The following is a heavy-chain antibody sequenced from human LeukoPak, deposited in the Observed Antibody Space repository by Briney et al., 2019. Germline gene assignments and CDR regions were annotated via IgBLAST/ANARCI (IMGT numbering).Heavy chain of an antibody. D-gene: IGHD3-3*01. V-gene: IGHV3-33*06. CDR3: AKGPTQVLRFLRDGKTYYMDV. CDR1: GFTFSNYG. Sequence: GGSLRLSCAASGFTFSNYGMHWVRQAPGRGLECVAVIWYDGKHQYYADSVKGRFNISRDNPKNMLYLQMNSLRVEDTAVYYCAKGPTQVLRFLRDGKTYYMDVWGKGTSVLVSS. CDR2: IWYDGKHQ. J-gene: IGHJ6*03.